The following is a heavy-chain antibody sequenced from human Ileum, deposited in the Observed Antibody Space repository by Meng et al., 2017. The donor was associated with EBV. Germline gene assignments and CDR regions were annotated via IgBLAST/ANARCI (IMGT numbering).Heavy chain of an antibody. V-gene: IGHV3-43*01. Sequence: GHLVGVGGVVVQPGESLRLSCEASGFTFDDYSMHWVRQAPGKGLEWVSLLNWNGDNTYYADSVKGRFTISRDNSKNSLYLQMDSLRIEDTAFYFCAKEGGTMWFDSWGQGTLVTVSS. CDR2: LNWNGDNT. CDR3: AKEGGTMWFDS. D-gene: IGHD3-3*01. J-gene: IGHJ5*01. CDR1: GFTFDDYS.